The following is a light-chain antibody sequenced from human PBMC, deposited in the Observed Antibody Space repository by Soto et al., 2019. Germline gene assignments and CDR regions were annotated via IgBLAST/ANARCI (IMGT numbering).Light chain of an antibody. V-gene: IGLV1-51*01. CDR2: DNN. CDR1: SSNIGNNY. Sequence: QSALTQPPSVSAAPGQKFTISCSGSSSNIGNNYVSWYQQLPGTAPKLLIYDNNKRPSGIPDRFSGSKSGTSATLGITGLQTGDEADYYCGTWDSSLSAGVFGGGTKLTVL. J-gene: IGLJ2*01. CDR3: GTWDSSLSAGV.